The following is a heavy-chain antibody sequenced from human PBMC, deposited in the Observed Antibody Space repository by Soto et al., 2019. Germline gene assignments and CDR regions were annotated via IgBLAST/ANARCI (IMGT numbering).Heavy chain of an antibody. D-gene: IGHD4-17*01. V-gene: IGHV1-69*01. CDR2: IIPVFGTT. J-gene: IGHJ4*02. CDR3: SITNSYGRGDF. CDR1: GGTLNSYT. Sequence: QVQLVQSGAEVKKPGSSVRVSCKASGGTLNSYTISWERQAPGQGLEWMGGIIPVFGTTDYAQKFQGRVTTTADQSTGTASLDLSSLRSEYTAIYYCSITNSYGRGDFWGQAALVTVSS.